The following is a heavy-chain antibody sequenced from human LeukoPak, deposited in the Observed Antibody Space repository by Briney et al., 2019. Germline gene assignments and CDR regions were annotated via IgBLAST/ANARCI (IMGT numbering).Heavy chain of an antibody. J-gene: IGHJ5*02. CDR2: IYSGGST. D-gene: IGHD6-13*01. V-gene: IGHV3-66*01. CDR1: GFTVSSNY. Sequence: GGSLRLSCAASGFTVSSNYMSWVRQAPGKGLEWVSVIYSGGSTYYADSVKGRFTISRDNSKNTLYLQMNSLRAEDTAVYYCARTQQQLAGNWFDPWGQGTLVTVSS. CDR3: ARTQQQLAGNWFDP.